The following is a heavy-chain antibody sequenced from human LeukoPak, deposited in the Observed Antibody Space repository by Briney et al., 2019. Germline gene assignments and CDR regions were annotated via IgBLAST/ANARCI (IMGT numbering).Heavy chain of an antibody. CDR3: ARGTYYYDSSGYYYGLDYFDY. V-gene: IGHV4-59*01. CDR1: GGSISSYY. J-gene: IGHJ4*02. CDR2: IYYSGST. Sequence: SETLSLTCTVSGGSISSYYWSWIRQPPGKGLEWIGYIYYSGSTNYNPSLKSRVTISVDTSKNQFSLKLSSVTAADTAVYYCARGTYYYDSSGYYYGLDYFDYWGQGTLVTVSS. D-gene: IGHD3-22*01.